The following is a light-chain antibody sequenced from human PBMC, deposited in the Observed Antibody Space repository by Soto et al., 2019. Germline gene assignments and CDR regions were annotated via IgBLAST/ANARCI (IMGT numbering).Light chain of an antibody. V-gene: IGLV1-40*01. CDR2: GNS. Sequence: QPVLTQPPSVSGAPGQRVTISCTGSSSNIGAGYDVHWYQQLPGTAPKLLIYGNSNRPSGVPDRFSGSKSGTSASLAITGLQAEDEADYYCNSYTSSSTRVFGGGTKLTVL. CDR3: NSYTSSSTRV. J-gene: IGLJ3*02. CDR1: SSNIGAGYD.